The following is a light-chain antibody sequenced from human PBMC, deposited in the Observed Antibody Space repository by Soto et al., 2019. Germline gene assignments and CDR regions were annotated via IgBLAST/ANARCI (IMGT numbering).Light chain of an antibody. J-gene: IGLJ2*01. CDR1: SSNIGSNT. Sequence: QSVLTQPPSASGTPGQRVTVSCSGSSSNIGSNTVNWYQQLPGTAPKLLIYSNNQRPSGVPDRFSGSKSGTSASLAISGLQSEDEADYYGAAWDDSLNVIFGGGTKVTVL. CDR3: AAWDDSLNVI. V-gene: IGLV1-44*01. CDR2: SNN.